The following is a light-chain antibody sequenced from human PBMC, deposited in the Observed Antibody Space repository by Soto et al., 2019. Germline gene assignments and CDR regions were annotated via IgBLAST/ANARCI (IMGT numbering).Light chain of an antibody. Sequence: EIVMTQSPGILSVSPGERATLSCRASQCVSSNLAWYQQKPGQAPRLLIYGASTRATAIPARFSGSGSGTEFTLTISSLQSGDFAVYYCQQYHNWPPITFGQGTRLEIK. J-gene: IGKJ5*01. CDR2: GAS. CDR3: QQYHNWPPIT. CDR1: QCVSSN. V-gene: IGKV3-15*01.